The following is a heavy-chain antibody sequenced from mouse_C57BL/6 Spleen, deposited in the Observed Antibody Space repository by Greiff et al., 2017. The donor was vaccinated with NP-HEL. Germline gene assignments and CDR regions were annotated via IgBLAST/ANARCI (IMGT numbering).Heavy chain of an antibody. D-gene: IGHD1-1*01. Sequence: VQLQQSGAELVKPGASVKLSCKASGYTFTSYWMQWVKQRPGQGLEWIGEIDPSDSYTNYNQKFKGKATLTVDTSSSTAYMQLSSLTSEDSAVYYCARCYGRSYYAMDYWGQGTSVTVSS. CDR2: IDPSDSYT. CDR3: ARCYGRSYYAMDY. J-gene: IGHJ4*01. CDR1: GYTFTSYW. V-gene: IGHV1-50*01.